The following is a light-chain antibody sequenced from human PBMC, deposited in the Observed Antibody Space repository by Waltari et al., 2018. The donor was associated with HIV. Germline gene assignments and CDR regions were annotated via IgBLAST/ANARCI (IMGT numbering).Light chain of an antibody. CDR2: EGS. J-gene: IGLJ3*02. V-gene: IGLV2-23*01. CDR1: SSDVGSYNL. Sequence: GQSITISCTGTSSDVGSYNLVSWYQQHPGKAPKLMIYEGSKRPSGVSNRFSGSKSGNTASLTISGLQAEDEADYYCCSYAGSSTPWVFGGGTKLTVL. CDR3: CSYAGSSTPWV.